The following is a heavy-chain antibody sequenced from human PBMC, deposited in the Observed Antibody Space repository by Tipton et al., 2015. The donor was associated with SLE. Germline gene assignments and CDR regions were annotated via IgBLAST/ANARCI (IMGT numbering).Heavy chain of an antibody. CDR2: IYYSGTT. CDR3: AREGIYGDSARNYFDY. J-gene: IGHJ4*02. Sequence: TLSLTCTVSSGSVSSGSYYWSWIRQPPGKGLEWIGYIYYSGTTNFNPSLKTRVTMSVDTSKNQFSLKLSSVTAADTAVYYCAREGIYGDSARNYFDYWGQGTLVTVSS. CDR1: SGSVSSGSYY. D-gene: IGHD4-17*01. V-gene: IGHV4-61*01.